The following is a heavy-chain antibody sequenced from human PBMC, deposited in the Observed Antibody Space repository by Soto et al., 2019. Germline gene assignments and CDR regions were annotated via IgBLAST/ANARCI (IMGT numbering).Heavy chain of an antibody. J-gene: IGHJ4*02. CDR1: GFTFTSYD. Sequence: PGGSLILSCAASGFTFTSYDMYWVRQAPGTRLEWVAVISYDGGLQHYADSVKGRFTISRDNSKNMLFLQMNSLRAEDTAVYYCAKEWVYDSSGWSFDYWGQGTLVTVSS. CDR2: ISYDGGLQ. D-gene: IGHD3-22*01. CDR3: AKEWVYDSSGWSFDY. V-gene: IGHV3-30*18.